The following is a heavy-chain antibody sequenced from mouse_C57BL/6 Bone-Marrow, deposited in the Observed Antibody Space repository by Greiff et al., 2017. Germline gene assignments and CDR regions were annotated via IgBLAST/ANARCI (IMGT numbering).Heavy chain of an antibody. CDR3: ARDYYGSSSYFDY. CDR1: GFTFSDYG. CDR2: ISSGSSTI. Sequence: EVMLVESGGGLVKPGGSLKLSCAASGFTFSDYGMHWVRQAPEKGLEWVAYISSGSSTIYYADTVKGRFTISRDNAKNTLFLQMTSLRSEDTAMYYCARDYYGSSSYFDYWGQGTTLPVSS. D-gene: IGHD1-1*01. V-gene: IGHV5-17*01. J-gene: IGHJ2*01.